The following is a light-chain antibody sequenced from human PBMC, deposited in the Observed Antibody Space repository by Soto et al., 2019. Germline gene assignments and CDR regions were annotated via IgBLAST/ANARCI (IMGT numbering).Light chain of an antibody. V-gene: IGKV3-20*01. J-gene: IGKJ2*03. CDR1: QSISSIY. CDR2: ATS. CDR3: QQYGDGNSPRYS. Sequence: EVVLTQSPGTLSLSPGERVTLSCRASQSISSIYLAWYQQKPGQAPRLLIYATSSRATGIPDRFSGSGSGTDFTLTISRLEPEDVAVYYCQQYGDGNSPRYSFGQGTRLDIK.